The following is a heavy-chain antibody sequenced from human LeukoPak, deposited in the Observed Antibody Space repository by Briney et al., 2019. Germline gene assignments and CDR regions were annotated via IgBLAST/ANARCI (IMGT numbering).Heavy chain of an antibody. V-gene: IGHV1-3*03. Sequence: ASVKVSCKASGYTFTGYTIHWVHQAPGQKLGWMGWINAGNGNREYSQEFQDRVTITRDTSASTAYMELSSLRSEDMAVYYCARARYETRIWPKSRYDYYHYMDVWGKGTTVTVSS. CDR1: GYTFTGYT. J-gene: IGHJ6*03. CDR3: ARARYETRIWPKSRYDYYHYMDV. CDR2: INAGNGNR. D-gene: IGHD3-3*01.